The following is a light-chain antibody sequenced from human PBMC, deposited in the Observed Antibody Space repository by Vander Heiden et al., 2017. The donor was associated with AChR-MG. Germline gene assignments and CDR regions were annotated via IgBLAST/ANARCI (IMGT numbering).Light chain of an antibody. Sequence: ALSQPAHVSRSPGQSITISCTGTSSDVGTYDLVSWYQHHPGKPPKIMIYEVSKRPSGVSNRFSASKSGNTASLTISGLQAEDEADYYCCAYADSGTVLFGGGTKLTVL. CDR1: SSDVGTYDL. J-gene: IGLJ2*01. CDR3: CAYADSGTVL. V-gene: IGLV2-23*02. CDR2: EVS.